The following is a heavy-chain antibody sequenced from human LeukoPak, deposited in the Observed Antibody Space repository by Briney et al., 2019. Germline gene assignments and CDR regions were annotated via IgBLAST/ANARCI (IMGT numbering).Heavy chain of an antibody. CDR3: ARVWTYYYDR. CDR1: GFTFSSTW. J-gene: IGHJ4*02. Sequence: GGSLRLSCAASGFTFSSTWMHWVRHAPGKGLEWVSGINWSGGSTGYADSVKGRFTISRDNSKNTLYLQMNSLRAEDTAVYYCARVWTYYYDRWGQGTLVTVSS. CDR2: INWSGGST. V-gene: IGHV3-66*01. D-gene: IGHD3-22*01.